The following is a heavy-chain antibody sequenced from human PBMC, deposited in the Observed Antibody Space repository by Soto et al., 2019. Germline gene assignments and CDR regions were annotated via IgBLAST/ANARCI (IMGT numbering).Heavy chain of an antibody. J-gene: IGHJ4*02. CDR2: ISGSSSDI. Sequence: VQLVESGGGLVKPGGSLRLSCAASGLTFSSYSMNWVRQAPGKGLEWVSSISGSSSDIYYADSVKGRFTISRDNAKNSLYLQMNGLRAEDTAVYYCASSYDYVWGSYPPYWGQGTLVTVSS. CDR1: GLTFSSYS. CDR3: ASSYDYVWGSYPPY. V-gene: IGHV3-21*01. D-gene: IGHD3-16*02.